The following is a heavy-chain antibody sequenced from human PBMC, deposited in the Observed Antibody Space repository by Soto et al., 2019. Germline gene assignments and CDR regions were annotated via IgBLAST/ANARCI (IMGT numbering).Heavy chain of an antibody. J-gene: IGHJ4*02. V-gene: IGHV4-39*01. CDR2: IYYSATT. CDR3: ARHRGYYDILTGYYTELNFEY. D-gene: IGHD3-9*01. Sequence: SETLSLTCTVSGGSISSSSYYWGWIRQPPGKGLEWIGSIYYSATTYYNPSLKSRVTISVDTSKNQFSLKLSSVTAADTAVYYCARHRGYYDILTGYYTELNFEYWGQGTLVT. CDR1: GGSISSSSYY.